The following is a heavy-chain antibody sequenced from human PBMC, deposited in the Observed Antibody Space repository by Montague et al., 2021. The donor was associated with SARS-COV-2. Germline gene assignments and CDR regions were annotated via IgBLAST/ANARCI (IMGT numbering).Heavy chain of an antibody. CDR2: IFRHDDK. CDR1: GSSISTSGEG. CDR3: AHKVKWELYYFDY. D-gene: IGHD4-23*01. J-gene: IGHJ4*02. V-gene: IGHV2-5*01. Sequence: PALVKPTQTLTLTCTVSGSSISTSGEGVGWIRQPPGKVLEWLALIFRHDDKRSSSSLKNRVTITKDTSKNQVVLRMTNMDPVDTATYYCAHKVKWELYYFDYWGQGTLVTVSS.